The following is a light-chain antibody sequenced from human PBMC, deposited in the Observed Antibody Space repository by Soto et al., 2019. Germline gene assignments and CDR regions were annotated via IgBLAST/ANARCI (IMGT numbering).Light chain of an antibody. Sequence: EIVLTQSPATLSLSPGERATLSRRASQSVRNYLAWYQQKPGQAPRLLIYDASNRATGIPDKFSGSGSGTDFTLTNSSLEPEDFAVYYCHQRSDWPLTFGGGTKVEIK. CDR1: QSVRNY. J-gene: IGKJ4*01. CDR3: HQRSDWPLT. V-gene: IGKV3-11*01. CDR2: DAS.